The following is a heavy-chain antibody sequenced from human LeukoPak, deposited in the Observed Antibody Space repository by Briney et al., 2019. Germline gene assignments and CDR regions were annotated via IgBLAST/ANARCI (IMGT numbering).Heavy chain of an antibody. CDR3: ARDGTSTDDY. V-gene: IGHV1-18*04. CDR2: ISGNNDNP. D-gene: IGHD2-2*01. J-gene: IGHJ4*02. Sequence: ASVKVSCKASGYTFTSYYIHWVRQAPGQGLEWMAWISGNNDNPNYGQKFQGRFTVTTDSSTSTAYMELRNLRSDDTAVYYCARDGTSTDDYWGQGTLVTVSS. CDR1: GYTFTSYY.